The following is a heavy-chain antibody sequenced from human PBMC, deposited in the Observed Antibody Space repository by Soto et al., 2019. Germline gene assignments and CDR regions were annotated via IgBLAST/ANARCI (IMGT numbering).Heavy chain of an antibody. V-gene: IGHV3-11*01. CDR1: GFTFSDYY. CDR3: ARVGCSASCFSDWFDP. D-gene: IGHD2-2*01. J-gene: IGHJ5*02. CDR2: ISGSGDTI. Sequence: QVHLVESGGGLVKPGGSLRLSCAASGFTFSDYYMHWFRQAAGKGLEWVSYISGSGDTIHYADSVQGRFTISRDNAKSSLYLQMSSLSAEDTAVYYCARVGCSASCFSDWFDPGGQGTLVTVSS.